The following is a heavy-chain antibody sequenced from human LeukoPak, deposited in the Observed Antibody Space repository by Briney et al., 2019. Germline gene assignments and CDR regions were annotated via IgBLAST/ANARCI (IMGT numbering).Heavy chain of an antibody. V-gene: IGHV3-21*04. D-gene: IGHD5-12*01. CDR1: GFTFSWYN. J-gene: IGHJ4*02. Sequence: GGSLRLSCAASGFTFSWYNMNWVRQAPGKGLEWVSSISIGATYTYFADSVKGRFTISRDNSKNTLYLQMNSLRAEDTAVYYCAKDQGWWLRNYYFDYWGQGTLVTVSS. CDR2: ISIGATYT. CDR3: AKDQGWWLRNYYFDY.